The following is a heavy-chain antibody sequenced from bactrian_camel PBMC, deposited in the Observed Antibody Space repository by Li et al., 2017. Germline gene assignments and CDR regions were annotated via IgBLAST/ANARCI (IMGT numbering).Heavy chain of an antibody. Sequence: VQLVESGGSSVQAGGSLRLSCAASGITYSAYCMGWFRQAPGEERERVAAIDSDGSTGYVDSVRGRFTISRDNSKNTLHLQLNDLKPEDSGIYFCAKDQRVRGWMVSSGVEYDFWGQGTQVTVS. CDR3: AKDQRVRGWMVSSGVEYDF. D-gene: IGHD3*01. J-gene: IGHJ4*01. CDR1: GITYSAYC. CDR2: IDSDGST. V-gene: IGHV3S1*01.